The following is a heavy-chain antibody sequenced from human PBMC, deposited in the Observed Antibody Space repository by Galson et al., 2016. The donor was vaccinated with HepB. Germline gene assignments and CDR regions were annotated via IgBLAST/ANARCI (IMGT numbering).Heavy chain of an antibody. V-gene: IGHV1-24*01. J-gene: IGHJ4*02. CDR3: ATDHYGDSPDAAIDY. CDR2: FDVEEGET. CDR1: GSALTDLA. D-gene: IGHD4-17*01. Sequence: SVKVSCKVYGSALTDLAMHWVRQAPGKGLEWMGGFDVEEGETIYAQKFQGRVTMTEDKSSDTAYLELNRLTYEDTAVYYCATDHYGDSPDAAIDYWGQGTLVTVSS.